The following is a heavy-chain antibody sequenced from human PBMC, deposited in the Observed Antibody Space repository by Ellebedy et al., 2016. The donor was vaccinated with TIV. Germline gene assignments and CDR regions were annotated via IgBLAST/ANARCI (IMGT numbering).Heavy chain of an antibody. Sequence: SETLSLXXTVSGGSISSYYWSWIRQPAGKGLEWIGRIYTSGSTNYNPSLKSRVTMSVDTSKNQFSLKLSSVTAADTAVYYCASGRYDYVWGSYLEFDYWGQGTLVTVSS. CDR3: ASGRYDYVWGSYLEFDY. J-gene: IGHJ4*02. V-gene: IGHV4-4*07. CDR2: IYTSGST. D-gene: IGHD3-16*02. CDR1: GGSISSYY.